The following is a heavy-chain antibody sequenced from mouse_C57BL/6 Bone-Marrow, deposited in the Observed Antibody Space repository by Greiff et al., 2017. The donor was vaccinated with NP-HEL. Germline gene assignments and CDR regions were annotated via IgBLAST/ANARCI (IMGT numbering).Heavy chain of an antibody. J-gene: IGHJ1*03. CDR2: ISSGSSTI. CDR3: ARRGGYYYYGSSLDG. D-gene: IGHD1-1*01. Sequence: EVKLMESGGGLVKPGGSLKLSCAASGFTFSDYGMHWVRQAPEKGLEWVAYISSGSSTIYYADTVKGRFTISRDNAKNTLFLQMTSLRSEDTAMYYGARRGGYYYYGSSLDGWGTGTTVTVSS. V-gene: IGHV5-17*01. CDR1: GFTFSDYG.